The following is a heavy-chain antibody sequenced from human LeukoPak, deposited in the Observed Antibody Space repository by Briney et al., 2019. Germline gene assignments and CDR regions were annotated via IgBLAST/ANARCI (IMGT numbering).Heavy chain of an antibody. CDR3: ARVYCSSTSCYDERGYDY. CDR1: GFTFSSYS. Sequence: PGGSLRLSCAASGFTFSSYSMNWVRQAPGKGLEWVSSISTSSSYIYYADSVKGRFTISRDNAKNTLYLQMNSLRAEDTAVYYCARVYCSSTSCYDERGYDYWGQGTLVTVSS. J-gene: IGHJ4*02. V-gene: IGHV3-21*01. D-gene: IGHD2-2*01. CDR2: ISTSSSYI.